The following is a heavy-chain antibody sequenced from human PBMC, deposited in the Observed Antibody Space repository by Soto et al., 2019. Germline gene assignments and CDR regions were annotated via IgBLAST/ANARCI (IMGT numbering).Heavy chain of an antibody. CDR3: ARVPGWELLVLSLYYYYGMDV. V-gene: IGHV1-18*04. CDR1: GYTFTSYG. J-gene: IGHJ6*02. D-gene: IGHD1-26*01. CDR2: ISAYNGNK. Sequence: ASVKASCKASGYTFTSYGINWVRQAPGQGLEWMGWISAYNGNKNYAQKLQGRVTMTTDTSTSTAHMELRSLRSDDTAVYYCARVPGWELLVLSLYYYYGMDVWG.